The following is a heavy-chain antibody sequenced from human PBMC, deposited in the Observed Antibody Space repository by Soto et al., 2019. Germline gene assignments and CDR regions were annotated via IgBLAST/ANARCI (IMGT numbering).Heavy chain of an antibody. CDR1: GGTFSSYA. J-gene: IGHJ6*02. D-gene: IGHD6-13*01. Sequence: GASVKVSCKASGGTFSSYAISWVRQAPGQGLEWMGGIIPIFGTANYAQKFQGRVTITADESTSTAYMELSSLRSEDTAVYYCARRYPKGRPGIAAAGRLYYYGMDVWGQGTTVTVSS. CDR2: IIPIFGTA. CDR3: ARRYPKGRPGIAAAGRLYYYGMDV. V-gene: IGHV1-69*13.